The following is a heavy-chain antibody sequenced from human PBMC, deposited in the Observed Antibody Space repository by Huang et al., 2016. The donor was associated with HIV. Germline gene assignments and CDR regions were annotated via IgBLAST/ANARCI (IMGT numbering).Heavy chain of an antibody. J-gene: IGHJ6*02. D-gene: IGHD2-15*01. CDR2: IGTVGDK. V-gene: IGHV3-13*01. Sequence: EVQLVESGGALVQPGGSLRLSCAASGFTFSSYDMHWVRQGTGKGLEWVSRIGTVGDKDYPGCVKDRFTISREDAKNSLYLQMNSLRAGDTAVYYCARGAAPSTVYYYYYGLDVGGHGTAVTVSS. CDR1: GFTFSSYD. CDR3: ARGAAPSTVYYYYYGLDV.